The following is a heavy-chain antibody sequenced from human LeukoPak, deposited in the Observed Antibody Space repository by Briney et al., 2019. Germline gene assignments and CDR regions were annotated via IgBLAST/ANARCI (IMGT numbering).Heavy chain of an antibody. V-gene: IGHV6-1*01. CDR2: TYYRSTWYN. J-gene: IGHJ5*02. Sequence: SQTLSLTCAISGDRVSSNSVTWNWIRQSPSRGLEWLGRTYYRSTWYNDYAVSVRGRVTVNPDTSKNQFSLHLNSVTPEDTAVYYCARRLTQYDCFDPWGQGILVTVSS. D-gene: IGHD2-2*01. CDR3: ARRLTQYDCFDP. CDR1: GDRVSSNSVT.